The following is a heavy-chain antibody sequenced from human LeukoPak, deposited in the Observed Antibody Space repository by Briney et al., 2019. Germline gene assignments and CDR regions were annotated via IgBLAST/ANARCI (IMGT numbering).Heavy chain of an antibody. D-gene: IGHD6-13*01. J-gene: IGHJ4*02. CDR3: ATQSSSWHYLEY. Sequence: SETLSLTCTVSGDSISSRSYYWGWIRQPPGKGLEWIGKIYYGRNYKWNSSLKSRGTISVDTSKNQFSLKLSSVTAANTAVYYCATQSSSWHYLEYWGQGTLVTVSS. CDR2: IYYGRNY. CDR1: GDSISSRSYY. V-gene: IGHV4-39*01.